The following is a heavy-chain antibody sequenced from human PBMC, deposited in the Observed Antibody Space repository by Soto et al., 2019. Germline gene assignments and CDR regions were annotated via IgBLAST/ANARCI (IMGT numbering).Heavy chain of an antibody. D-gene: IGHD6-13*01. CDR2: TYYRSKWYN. CDR3: AREEFIAAAGRGGGRRDYYYYGLDV. J-gene: IGHJ6*02. CDR1: GDSVSSNSAA. V-gene: IGHV6-1*01. Sequence: HSQTLSLTCAISGDSVSSNSAAWNWIRQSPSRGLEWLGRTYYRSKWYNDYAVSVQSRITINPDTSKSQFSLQLNSVTPEDTAVYYCAREEFIAAAGRGGGRRDYYYYGLDVWGQGTTVTVSS.